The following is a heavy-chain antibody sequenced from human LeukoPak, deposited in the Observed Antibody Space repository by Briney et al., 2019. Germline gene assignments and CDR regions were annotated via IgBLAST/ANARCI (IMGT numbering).Heavy chain of an antibody. Sequence: PSETLSLTCSVSDDSITMYYWTWIRQPPGKGLEWIGELTQSGSTNYNPSLKSRVTISVDTSKNQFSLKLTSVTAADTAVYYCARLFQSTITHYWYFDLWGRGTLVTVSS. CDR2: LTQSGST. D-gene: IGHD5/OR15-5a*01. CDR1: DDSITMYY. CDR3: ARLFQSTITHYWYFDL. J-gene: IGHJ2*01. V-gene: IGHV4-34*01.